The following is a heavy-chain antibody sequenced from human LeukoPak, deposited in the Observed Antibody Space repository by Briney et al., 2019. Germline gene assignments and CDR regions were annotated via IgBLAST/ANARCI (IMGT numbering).Heavy chain of an antibody. V-gene: IGHV3-21*01. CDR3: ARDNGGDCGGDCGLPGY. CDR2: ISSSSSYI. J-gene: IGHJ4*02. Sequence: KPGGSLRLSCAASGFTFSSYSMNWVRQAPGKGLEWVSSISSSSSYIYYADSVKGRFTISRDNAKNSLYLQMNSLRAEDTAVYYCARDNGGDCGGDCGLPGYWGQGTLVTVSS. D-gene: IGHD2-21*02. CDR1: GFTFSSYS.